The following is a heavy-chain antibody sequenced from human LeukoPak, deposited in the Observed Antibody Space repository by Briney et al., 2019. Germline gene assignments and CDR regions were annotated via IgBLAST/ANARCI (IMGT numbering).Heavy chain of an antibody. CDR3: ARGDYHDSSGYLGGNGAFDI. Sequence: GGSLRLSCAASGFTFSSYWMSWVRQAPGKGLEWVANIKQDGSEKYYVDSVKGRFTISRDNAKNSLYLQMNSLRAEDTAVYYCARGDYHDSSGYLGGNGAFDIWGQGTMVTVSS. CDR1: GFTFSSYW. J-gene: IGHJ3*02. D-gene: IGHD3-22*01. V-gene: IGHV3-7*03. CDR2: IKQDGSEK.